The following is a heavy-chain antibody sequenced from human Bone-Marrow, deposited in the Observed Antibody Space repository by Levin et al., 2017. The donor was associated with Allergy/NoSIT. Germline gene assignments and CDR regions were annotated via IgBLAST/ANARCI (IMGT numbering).Heavy chain of an antibody. CDR1: GYTFTSYA. J-gene: IGHJ3*02. Sequence: GESLKISCKASGYTFTSYAMHWVRQAPGQRLEWMGWINAGNGNTKYSQKFQGRVTITRDTSASTAYMELSSLRSEDTAVYYCARDWGYGDSQYDAFDIWGQGTMVTVSS. D-gene: IGHD4-17*01. CDR3: ARDWGYGDSQYDAFDI. V-gene: IGHV1-3*01. CDR2: INAGNGNT.